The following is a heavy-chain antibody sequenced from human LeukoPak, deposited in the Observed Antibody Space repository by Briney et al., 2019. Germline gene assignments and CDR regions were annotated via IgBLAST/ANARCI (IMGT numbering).Heavy chain of an antibody. CDR1: GFTFSSYG. Sequence: PGGSLRLSCAASGFTFSSYGMHWVRQAPGKGLEWVAFIRYDGSNKYYADSVKGRFTISRDNSKNTLYLQMNSLRAEDTAVYYCARGPWRWFGELFFDYWGQGTLVTVSS. CDR2: IRYDGSNK. CDR3: ARGPWRWFGELFFDY. D-gene: IGHD3-10*01. J-gene: IGHJ4*02. V-gene: IGHV3-30*02.